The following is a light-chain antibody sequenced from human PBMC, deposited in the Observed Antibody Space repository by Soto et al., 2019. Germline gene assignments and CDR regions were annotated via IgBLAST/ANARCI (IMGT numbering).Light chain of an antibody. V-gene: IGKV1-39*01. CDR3: QQRYSTPYT. CDR1: RNISNY. CDR2: VAS. J-gene: IGKJ2*01. Sequence: DIQMTQSPSSLSASVGDRVTITCRASRNISNYLNWYQQKPGKAPNLLIYVASSLQSGVPSRFSGGGSGTDFNVSINSLQPEDFATYFCQQRYSTPYTFGQGTKLEIK.